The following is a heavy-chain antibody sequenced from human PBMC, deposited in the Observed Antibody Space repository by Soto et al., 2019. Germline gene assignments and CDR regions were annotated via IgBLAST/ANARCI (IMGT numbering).Heavy chain of an antibody. CDR1: GFTFSSYA. CDR2: ISYDGSNK. D-gene: IGHD2-2*01. CDR3: ARVGSLVVPAAMSSYFDY. Sequence: GGSLRLSCAASGFTFSSYAMHWVRQAPGKGLEWVAVISYDGSNKYYADSVKGRFTISRDNSKNTLYLQMNSLRAEDTAVYYCARVGSLVVPAAMSSYFDYWGQGTLVTVSS. V-gene: IGHV3-30-3*01. J-gene: IGHJ4*02.